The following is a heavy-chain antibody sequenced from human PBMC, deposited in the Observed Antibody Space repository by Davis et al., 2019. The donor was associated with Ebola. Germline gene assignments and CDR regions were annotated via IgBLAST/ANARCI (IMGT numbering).Heavy chain of an antibody. D-gene: IGHD6-13*01. V-gene: IGHV3-74*01. CDR3: ARAPSGSSWSFFDY. CDR1: GFTFSDYY. CDR2: INSDGSST. J-gene: IGHJ4*02. Sequence: GESLKISCAASGFTFSDYYMSWIRQAPGKGLVWVSRINSDGSSTSYADSVKGRFTISRDNAKNTLYLQMNSLRAEDTAVYYCARAPSGSSWSFFDYWGQGTLVTVSS.